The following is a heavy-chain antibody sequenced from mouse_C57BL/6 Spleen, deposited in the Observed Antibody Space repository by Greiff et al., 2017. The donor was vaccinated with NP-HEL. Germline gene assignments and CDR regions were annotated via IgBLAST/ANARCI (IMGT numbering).Heavy chain of an antibody. CDR1: GYAFSSSW. D-gene: IGHD2-2*01. CDR2: INPGDGDT. CDR3: AGGGGYTTAWFAD. J-gene: IGHJ3*01. V-gene: IGHV1-82*01. Sequence: QVQLQQSGPELVRPGASVKISCKASGYAFSSSWMHWVKQRPGQGLEWIGHINPGDGDTKYNGKFKGKATLTADKSSSTAYMQLSSLTSEDSAVYCCAGGGGYTTAWFADWGQGTLVTVSA.